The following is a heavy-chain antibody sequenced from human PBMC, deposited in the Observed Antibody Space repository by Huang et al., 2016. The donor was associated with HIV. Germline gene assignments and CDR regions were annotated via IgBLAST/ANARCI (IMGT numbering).Heavy chain of an antibody. CDR1: GGSVNSGYYY. V-gene: IGHV4-39*01. CDR3: ARLPFDYVWGTQRQTALDELDV. D-gene: IGHD3-16*01. Sequence: QLQLQESGPGLVRPSETLSLTCSVSGGSVNSGYYYWGWIRQPPVKGLAWIASVFDGGNTFYSRSVKSRVSISVDTSKKRFSLNLSSVTAAETAVYFCARLPFDYVWGTQRQTALDELDVWGQGTMVTVSS. J-gene: IGHJ3*01. CDR2: VFDGGNT.